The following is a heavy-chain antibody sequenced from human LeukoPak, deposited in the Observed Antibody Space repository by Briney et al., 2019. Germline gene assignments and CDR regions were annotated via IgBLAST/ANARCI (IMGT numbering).Heavy chain of an antibody. J-gene: IGHJ4*02. CDR1: GYTFTSYN. D-gene: IGHD6-13*01. CDR2: MNPNSGDT. CDR3: ARVKAAGTFDY. V-gene: IGHV1-8*01. Sequence: GASVKVSCKASGYTFTSYNINWVRQATGQGLEWMGWMNPNSGDTGYAQKLQGRVTMTTDTSTSTAYMELRSLRSDDTAVYYCARVKAAGTFDYWGQGTLVTVSS.